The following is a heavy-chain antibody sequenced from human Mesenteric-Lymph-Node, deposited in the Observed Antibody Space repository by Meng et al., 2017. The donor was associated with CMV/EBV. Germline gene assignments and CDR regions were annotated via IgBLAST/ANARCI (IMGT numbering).Heavy chain of an antibody. J-gene: IGHJ4*02. CDR1: GGSFSAYY. CDR3: ASLAPLNNTKDKIPSGY. Sequence: QVHLQQWGAGLSKPSETLPLTRAVYGGSFSAYYVTWLRQPPGKGLEWIGEINHSGSNNYNPSLKSRITISVDTSKNQFSLKLTSVTAADTAVYFCASLAPLNNTKDKIPSGYWGQGTLVTVSS. CDR2: INHSGSN. V-gene: IGHV4-34*01. D-gene: IGHD1-14*01.